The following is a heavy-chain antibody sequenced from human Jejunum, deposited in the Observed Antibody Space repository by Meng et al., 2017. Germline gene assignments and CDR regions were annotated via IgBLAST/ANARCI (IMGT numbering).Heavy chain of an antibody. D-gene: IGHD3-10*01. J-gene: IGHJ4*02. CDR3: ARGGDSLY. Sequence: GGSLRLSCAASDFSFSSFAMYWVRQAPGKGLEWVTFISFDGSKKYYADSVRGRFTISRDNSKNTVFLQMDSLRAEDTAAYYCARGGDSLYWGQGTLVTVSS. CDR2: ISFDGSKK. CDR1: DFSFSSFA. V-gene: IGHV3-30*01.